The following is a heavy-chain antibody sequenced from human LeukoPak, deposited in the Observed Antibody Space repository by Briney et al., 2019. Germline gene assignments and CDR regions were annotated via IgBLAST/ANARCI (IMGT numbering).Heavy chain of an antibody. Sequence: GGSLRLSCAASGFTFDGYAMHWVRQAPGKGLEWVSLISWDGGSTYYADSVKGRFTISRDNSKNSLYLQMNSLRAEDTALYYCAKDKYSSSSGFFQHWGQGTLVTVSS. CDR2: ISWDGGST. CDR1: GFTFDGYA. CDR3: AKDKYSSSSGFFQH. V-gene: IGHV3-43D*03. J-gene: IGHJ1*01. D-gene: IGHD6-6*01.